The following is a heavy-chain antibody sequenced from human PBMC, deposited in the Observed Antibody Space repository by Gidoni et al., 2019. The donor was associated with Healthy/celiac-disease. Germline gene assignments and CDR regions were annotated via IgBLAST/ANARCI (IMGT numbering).Heavy chain of an antibody. CDR1: GFTFSSYA. V-gene: IGHV3-30-3*01. Sequence: QVQLVESGGGVVQPGRSLRLSCAASGFTFSSYAMHWVRQAPGKGLEWVAVISYDGSNKYYADSVKGRFTISRDNSKNTLYLQMNSLRAEDTAVYYCARDPILTGYYYFDYWGQGTLVTVSS. CDR2: ISYDGSNK. J-gene: IGHJ4*02. D-gene: IGHD3-9*01. CDR3: ARDPILTGYYYFDY.